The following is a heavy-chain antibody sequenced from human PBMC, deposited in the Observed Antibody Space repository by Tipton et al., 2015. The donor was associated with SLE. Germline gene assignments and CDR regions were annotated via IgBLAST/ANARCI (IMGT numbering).Heavy chain of an antibody. CDR3: ARIAAAGDFDY. D-gene: IGHD6-13*01. Sequence: GSLRLSCAASGFTFSSYWMTWVRQAPGKGLEWVANIKQDGSEKYYVDSVKGRFIISRDNAKNSLYLQMNSLRAEDTAVYYCARIAAAGDFDYWGQGTLVTVSS. CDR2: IKQDGSEK. J-gene: IGHJ4*01. CDR1: GFTFSSYW. V-gene: IGHV3-7*05.